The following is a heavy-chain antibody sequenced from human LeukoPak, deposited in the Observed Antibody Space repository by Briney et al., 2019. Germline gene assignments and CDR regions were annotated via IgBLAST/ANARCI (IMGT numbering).Heavy chain of an antibody. CDR2: ISSSSKII. Sequence: GGSLRLSCAASGFTFSSYNMNWVRQAPGKGLEWVSYISSSSKIIRYTDSVKGRFTISRDNAKNSLFLQMNSLRDEDTAVYYCARPVSYGDFAVDYWGQGTLVTVSS. V-gene: IGHV3-48*02. J-gene: IGHJ4*02. CDR1: GFTFSSYN. CDR3: ARPVSYGDFAVDY. D-gene: IGHD4-17*01.